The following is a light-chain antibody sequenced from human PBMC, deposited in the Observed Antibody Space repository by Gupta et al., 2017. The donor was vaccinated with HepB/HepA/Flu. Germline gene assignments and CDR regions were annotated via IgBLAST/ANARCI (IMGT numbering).Light chain of an antibody. V-gene: IGKV1-39*01. CDR2: AAS. Sequence: DIQMTQSPSSLSASGGDRVTITCRASQSIARYVNWYQQKPGKAPKLLIYAASSLQGGVPSRFSGSASGTDFSLTISMLQPEDFAAYYCQQTASIPWTFGQGTRVEVK. CDR3: QQTASIPWT. CDR1: QSIARY. J-gene: IGKJ1*01.